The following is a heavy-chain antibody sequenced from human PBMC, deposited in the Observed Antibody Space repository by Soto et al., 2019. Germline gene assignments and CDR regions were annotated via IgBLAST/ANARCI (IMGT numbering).Heavy chain of an antibody. Sequence: ASVKVSCKASGYTFTSYAMHLVRQAPGQRLEWMGWISAYNGNPKYSQKLQGRVTMTTDTSTSTAYMELRSLRSDDTAVYYCARCYPLYRSGCRNWFDPWGQGTLVTVSS. CDR1: GYTFTSYA. CDR2: ISAYNGNP. CDR3: ARCYPLYRSGCRNWFDP. V-gene: IGHV1-18*01. J-gene: IGHJ5*02. D-gene: IGHD3-3*01.